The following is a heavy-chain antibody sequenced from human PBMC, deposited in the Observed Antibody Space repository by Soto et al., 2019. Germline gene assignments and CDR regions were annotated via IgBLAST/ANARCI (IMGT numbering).Heavy chain of an antibody. J-gene: IGHJ3*02. D-gene: IGHD6-19*01. CDR1: GFTVSSNY. CDR2: IYSGGST. Sequence: GSLRLSCAASGFTVSSNYMSWVRQAPGKGLEWVSVIYSGGSTYYADSVKGRFTISRDNSKNTLYLQMNSLRAEDTAVYYCARVPYSSGWYDGAFDIWGQGTMVTVSS. V-gene: IGHV3-53*01. CDR3: ARVPYSSGWYDGAFDI.